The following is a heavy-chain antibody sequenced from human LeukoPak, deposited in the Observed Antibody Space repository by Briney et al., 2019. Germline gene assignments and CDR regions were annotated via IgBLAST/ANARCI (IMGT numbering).Heavy chain of an antibody. Sequence: GASVTVSCKASGYTFTSYGLSWVRQAPGQGLEWMGWISGYNGNTNYVRKLQGRVTMTTDTSTSTAYMELRSLRSNDTAVYYCARGGDYFDHWGQGTLVTVSS. CDR1: GYTFTSYG. CDR2: ISGYNGNT. CDR3: ARGGDYFDH. J-gene: IGHJ4*02. V-gene: IGHV1-18*01.